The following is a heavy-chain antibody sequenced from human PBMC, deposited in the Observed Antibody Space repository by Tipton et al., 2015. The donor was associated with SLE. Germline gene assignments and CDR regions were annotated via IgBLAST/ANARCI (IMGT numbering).Heavy chain of an antibody. CDR2: ISSSSSYI. D-gene: IGHD4-17*01. Sequence: GSLRLSCAASGFTFSSYSMNWVRQAPGKGLEWVSSISSSSSYIYYADSVKGRFTISRDNAKNSLYLQMNSLRAEDTAVYYCAKDHIYGDYARDFDIWGQGTMVTVSS. V-gene: IGHV3-21*01. J-gene: IGHJ3*02. CDR1: GFTFSSYS. CDR3: AKDHIYGDYARDFDI.